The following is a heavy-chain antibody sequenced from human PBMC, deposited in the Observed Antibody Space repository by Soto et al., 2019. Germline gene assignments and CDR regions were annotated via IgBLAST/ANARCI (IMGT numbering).Heavy chain of an antibody. V-gene: IGHV3-74*01. CDR3: ARSGGTTGK. J-gene: IGHJ4*02. CDR2: INTDGSRT. Sequence: EVQLVESGGGLVQPGGSLRLSCAASGFTFSTYWMHWVRQAPGKGLVWVSRINTDGSRTTYVDSVKGRFTICRDNANNRVYLQMNSLRAEDTAVYYCARSGGTTGKWGQGTLVTVSS. CDR1: GFTFSTYW. D-gene: IGHD1-7*01.